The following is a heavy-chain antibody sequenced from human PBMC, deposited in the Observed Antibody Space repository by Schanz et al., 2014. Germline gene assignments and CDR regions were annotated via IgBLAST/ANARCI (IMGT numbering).Heavy chain of an antibody. J-gene: IGHJ4*02. CDR3: ARGGSGSHYRLDY. V-gene: IGHV3-11*04. D-gene: IGHD1-26*01. CDR1: GFPFSDYF. Sequence: VQLVASGGGLVKPGGSLRLSCTASGFPFSDYFMAWIRQPPGRGLEWVSYISGSSRTIYYADSMKGRFTVSRDNAENALYLQMNSLRAEDTGLYFCARGGSGSHYRLDYWGQGPLVTVSS. CDR2: ISGSSRTI.